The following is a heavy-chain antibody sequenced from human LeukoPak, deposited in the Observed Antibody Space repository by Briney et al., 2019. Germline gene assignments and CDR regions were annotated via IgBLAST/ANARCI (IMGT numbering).Heavy chain of an antibody. CDR1: GGSISSGDYY. Sequence: SETLSLTCTVSGGSISSGDYYWSWIRQPPGKGLEWIGYIYYSGSTYYNPSLKSRVTVSVDTSKNQFSLELRSVTAADTAVYYCTGSPPVHYSLWFGPWGQGALVTVSS. CDR2: IYYSGST. CDR3: TGSPPVHYSLWFGP. D-gene: IGHD1-14*01. V-gene: IGHV4-30-4*02. J-gene: IGHJ5*02.